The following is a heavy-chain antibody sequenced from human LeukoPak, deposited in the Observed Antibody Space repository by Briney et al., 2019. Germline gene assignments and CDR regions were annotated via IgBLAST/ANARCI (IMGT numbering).Heavy chain of an antibody. V-gene: IGHV4-59*01. CDR2: VYDSGST. CDR1: GGSISSYY. CDR3: ARGVGYSYGLDY. J-gene: IGHJ4*02. D-gene: IGHD5-18*01. Sequence: KPSETLSLTCTVSGGSISSYYWSWLRQPPGKGLKWIGLVYDSGSTSYNPSLKSRVTISVDTSKNQFSLKLRSVTAADTAVYYCARGVGYSYGLDYWGQGTLVTVSS.